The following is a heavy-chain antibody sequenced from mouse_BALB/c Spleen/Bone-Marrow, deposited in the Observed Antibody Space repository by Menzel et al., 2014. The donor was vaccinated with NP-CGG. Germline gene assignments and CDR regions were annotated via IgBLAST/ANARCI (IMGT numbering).Heavy chain of an antibody. CDR1: GFTLSDYY. CDR3: ARQAIYYAYKPFAC. D-gene: IGHD2-1*01. V-gene: IGHV5-12*02. Sequence: EVKLMESRGGLVQPGGSLKLSCATSGFTLSDYYMYWVRQTPEKRLEWVAYISNGGGSTYYPDTVKGRFTISRDNAKNTLYLQMSRLKSEDTAMYYCARQAIYYAYKPFACWGQATLASV. J-gene: IGHJ3*01. CDR2: ISNGGGST.